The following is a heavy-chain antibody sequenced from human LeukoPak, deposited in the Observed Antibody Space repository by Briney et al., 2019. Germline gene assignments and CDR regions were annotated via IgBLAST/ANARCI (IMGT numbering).Heavy chain of an antibody. Sequence: GGSLRLSCAASGFTFSGYAMHWVRQAPGKGLEWVAVISYDGSNKYYADSVKGRFTISRDNSKNTLYLQMNSLRAEDTAVYYCARNLYCSSTSCYIYYYYGMDVWGQGTTVTVSS. CDR1: GFTFSGYA. CDR3: ARNLYCSSTSCYIYYYYGMDV. V-gene: IGHV3-30-3*01. CDR2: ISYDGSNK. D-gene: IGHD2-2*01. J-gene: IGHJ6*02.